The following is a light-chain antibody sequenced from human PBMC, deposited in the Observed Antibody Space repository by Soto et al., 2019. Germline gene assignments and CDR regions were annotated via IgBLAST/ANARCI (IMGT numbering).Light chain of an antibody. CDR2: ATS. CDR1: QDIANY. Sequence: DIQLTQSPSFLSASVGDRVTITCRASQDIANYLAWYQQKPGKAPKFLIYATSTFQSGLPSRFSGSGSGTEFTLTISSLLPEDFATYYCQQVNSYPLTFGGGTKVEIK. J-gene: IGKJ4*01. V-gene: IGKV1-9*01. CDR3: QQVNSYPLT.